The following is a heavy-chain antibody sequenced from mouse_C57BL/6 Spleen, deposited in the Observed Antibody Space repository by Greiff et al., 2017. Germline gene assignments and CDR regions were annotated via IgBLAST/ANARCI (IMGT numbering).Heavy chain of an antibody. Sequence: VKLQQSGAELARPGASVKLSCKASGYTFTSYGISWVKQRTGQGLEWIGEIYPRSGNTYYNEKFKGKATLTADKSSSTAYMELRSLTSEDSAVYFCARGDSSGPSFAYWGQGTLVTVSA. J-gene: IGHJ3*01. V-gene: IGHV1-81*01. CDR3: ARGDSSGPSFAY. D-gene: IGHD3-2*02. CDR1: GYTFTSYG. CDR2: IYPRSGNT.